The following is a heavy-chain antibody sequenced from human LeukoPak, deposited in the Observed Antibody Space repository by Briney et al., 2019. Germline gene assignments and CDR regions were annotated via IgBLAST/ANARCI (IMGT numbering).Heavy chain of an antibody. Sequence: GGSLRLSCAASGFTFSSYGMNWVRQAPGKGLEWVSYISSSGSTIYYADSVKGRFTISRDNAKNSLYLQMNSLRAEDTAVYYCARDSSGWYQYWGQGTLVTVSS. J-gene: IGHJ4*02. CDR3: ARDSSGWYQY. D-gene: IGHD6-19*01. V-gene: IGHV3-48*03. CDR2: ISSSGSTI. CDR1: GFTFSSYG.